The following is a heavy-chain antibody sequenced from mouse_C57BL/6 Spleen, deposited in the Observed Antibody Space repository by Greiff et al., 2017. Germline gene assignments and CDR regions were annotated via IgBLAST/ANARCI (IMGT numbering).Heavy chain of an antibody. Sequence: VQLVESGAELVKPGASVKISCKASGYAFSSYWMNWVKQRPGKGLEWIGQIYPGDGDTNYNGKFKGKATLTADKSSSTAYMQLSSLTSEDSAVYFCARKNYDRYFDVWGTGTTVTVSS. CDR1: GYAFSSYW. D-gene: IGHD2-4*01. J-gene: IGHJ1*03. V-gene: IGHV1-80*01. CDR3: ARKNYDRYFDV. CDR2: IYPGDGDT.